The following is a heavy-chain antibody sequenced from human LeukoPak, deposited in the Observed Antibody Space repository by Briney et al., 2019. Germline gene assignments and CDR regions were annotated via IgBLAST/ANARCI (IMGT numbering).Heavy chain of an antibody. J-gene: IGHJ3*02. Sequence: GRSLRLSYAASGFTFSSYGMHWVSQAPGKGLEWVAVISYDGSNKYYADSVKGRFTTSRDNTKNTLYLQMNSLRAEDTAVYYCAKDYYYSSGYPHFDAFDIWGQGTMVTVSS. CDR3: AKDYYYSSGYPHFDAFDI. D-gene: IGHD3-22*01. CDR1: GFTFSSYG. V-gene: IGHV3-30*18. CDR2: ISYDGSNK.